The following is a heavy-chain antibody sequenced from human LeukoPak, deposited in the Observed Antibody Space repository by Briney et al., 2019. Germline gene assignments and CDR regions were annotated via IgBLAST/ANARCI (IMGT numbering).Heavy chain of an antibody. Sequence: PGGSLRLSCAASGFTFSNAWMSWVRQAPGKGLEWVGRIKSKTDGGTTDYAAPVKGRFTISRDDSKNTLYLQMNSLKTEDTAVYYCARSRELWPNFDYWGQGTLVTVSS. V-gene: IGHV3-15*01. J-gene: IGHJ4*02. D-gene: IGHD1-26*01. CDR3: ARSRELWPNFDY. CDR2: IKSKTDGGTT. CDR1: GFTFSNAW.